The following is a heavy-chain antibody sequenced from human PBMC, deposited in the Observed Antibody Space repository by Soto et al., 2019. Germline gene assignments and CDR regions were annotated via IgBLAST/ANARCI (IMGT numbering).Heavy chain of an antibody. V-gene: IGHV5-10-1*01. CDR3: ARQLVVPAAISGYYYGMDV. D-gene: IGHD2-2*02. CDR2: IDPSDSYT. CDR1: GDSFTSYW. Sequence: GEPLKISCKVSGDSFTSYWISWVRQMTGKGLEWMGRIDPSDSYTNYSPSFQGHVTISADKSISTAYLQWSSLKASDTAMYYCARQLVVPAAISGYYYGMDVWGQGTTVTVSS. J-gene: IGHJ6*02.